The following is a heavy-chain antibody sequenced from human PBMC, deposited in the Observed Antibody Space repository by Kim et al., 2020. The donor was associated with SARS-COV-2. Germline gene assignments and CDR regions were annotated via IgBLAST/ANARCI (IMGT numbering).Heavy chain of an antibody. D-gene: IGHD3-10*01. CDR1: GFTFSSYY. Sequence: GGSLRLSCAASGFTFSSYYMHWVRQAPGKGLEWVSRINTDGSTTNYADSVKGRFTISRDTAKNTLYLQMNSLRAEDTAVYYCGRGYQGAASSFDFWGQGTLVTVSS. CDR3: GRGYQGAASSFDF. CDR2: INTDGSTT. J-gene: IGHJ4*02. V-gene: IGHV3-74*01.